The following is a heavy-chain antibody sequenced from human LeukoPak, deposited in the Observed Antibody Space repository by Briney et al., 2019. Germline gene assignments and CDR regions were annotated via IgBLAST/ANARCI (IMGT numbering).Heavy chain of an antibody. CDR1: GFTFSNAW. V-gene: IGHV3-15*01. CDR3: TTDGDIVATIRQFGGFDY. CDR2: IKSKTDGGTT. J-gene: IGHJ4*02. Sequence: GGSLRLSCAASGFTFSNAWMSWVRQAPGKGLEWVGRIKSKTDGGTTDYAAPVKGRFTISRDDSKNTLYLQMNSLKTEDTAVYYCTTDGDIVATIRQFGGFDYWGQGTLVTVSS. D-gene: IGHD5-12*01.